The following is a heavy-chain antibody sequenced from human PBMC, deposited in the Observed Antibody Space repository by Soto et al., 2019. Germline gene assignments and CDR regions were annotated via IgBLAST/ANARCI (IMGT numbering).Heavy chain of an antibody. CDR3: ARVAY. CDR1: GFTFSRVG. Sequence: GGSLRLSCEASGFTFSRVGMNWVRQVPGKGLEWVASISSGSSDTWYADSVKGRFIISRDNAQNSLFLQMNTLRPEDTAMYYCARVAYWGPGTQVTVSS. J-gene: IGHJ4*02. V-gene: IGHV3-21*01. CDR2: ISSGSSDT.